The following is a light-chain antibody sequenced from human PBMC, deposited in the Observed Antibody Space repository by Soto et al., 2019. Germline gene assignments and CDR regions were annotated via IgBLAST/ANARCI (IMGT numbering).Light chain of an antibody. Sequence: QSVLTQPPSASGTPGQRVTISCSGSSSNIGSNYVYWYQQLPGTAPKLLIYRNNQRPSGVPDRFSGSKSGTSASLAISGLQSEDEADYYCAAWDDSLSGLVIGGGTKLTVL. CDR1: SSNIGSNY. CDR3: AAWDDSLSGLV. CDR2: RNN. J-gene: IGLJ2*01. V-gene: IGLV1-47*01.